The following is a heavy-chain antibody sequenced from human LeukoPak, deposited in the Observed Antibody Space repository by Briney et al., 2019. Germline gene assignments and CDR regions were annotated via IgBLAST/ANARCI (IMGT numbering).Heavy chain of an antibody. V-gene: IGHV1-46*01. D-gene: IGHD2-2*01. CDR1: GYTFTSYY. CDR3: ARGAKYCSSTSCFEY. J-gene: IGHJ4*02. CDR2: INPSGDST. Sequence: ASVKVSCTASGYTFTSYYIHWVRQAPGQGLEWMGIINPSGDSTWYAQRFQGRVTLTRDTSTSTVYMELSSLRSEDTAVYYCARGAKYCSSTSCFEYWSQGTLVTVSP.